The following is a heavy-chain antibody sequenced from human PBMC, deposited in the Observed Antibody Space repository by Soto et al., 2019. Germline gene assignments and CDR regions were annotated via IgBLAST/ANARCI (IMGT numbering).Heavy chain of an antibody. CDR1: GYRFSSFW. V-gene: IGHV5-51*01. CDR3: VRMGFSGDGYLSYYYYGMDV. J-gene: IGHJ6*02. CDR2: IYPGDATT. D-gene: IGHD2-21*01. Sequence: GESLKISCKISGYRFSSFWIAWVRQKPGKGLEWMGIIYPGDATTIYSPSFQGRLTISVDMSISTAHLQWYDLKASDSAMYYCVRMGFSGDGYLSYYYYGMDVWGQGTTVTVSS.